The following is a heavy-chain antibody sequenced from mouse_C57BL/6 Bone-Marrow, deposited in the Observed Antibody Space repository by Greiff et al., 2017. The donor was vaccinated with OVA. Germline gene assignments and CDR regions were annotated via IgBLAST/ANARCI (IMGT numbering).Heavy chain of an antibody. CDR3: TRGHWGFDY. J-gene: IGHJ2*01. CDR1: GYTFTDYE. V-gene: IGHV1-15*01. Sequence: VKLQESGAELVRPGASVTLSCKASGYTFTDYEMHWVKQTPVHGLEWIGAIDPETGGTAYNQKFKGKAILTADKSSSTSYMELRSLTSEDSAVYYCTRGHWGFDYWGQGTTLTVSS. CDR2: IDPETGGT. D-gene: IGHD4-1*01.